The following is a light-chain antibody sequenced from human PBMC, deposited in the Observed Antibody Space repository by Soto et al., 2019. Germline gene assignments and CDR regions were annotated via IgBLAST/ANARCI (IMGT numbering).Light chain of an antibody. V-gene: IGKV1-5*03. Sequence: DIQMTQSPSTLSSSDGYIVTISCRSSQSVSIWLAWYQQKPGRAPKLLTYKSSILESGVPSRFSGSGSGTEFTLTISSLQPDDFETYYCQQFNTSPWTFGQGTKVDIK. J-gene: IGKJ1*01. CDR3: QQFNTSPWT. CDR1: QSVSIW. CDR2: KSS.